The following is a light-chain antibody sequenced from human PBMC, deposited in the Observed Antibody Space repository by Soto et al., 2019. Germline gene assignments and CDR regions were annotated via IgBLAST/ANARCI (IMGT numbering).Light chain of an antibody. CDR3: QQYNRYSLT. V-gene: IGKV1-5*01. J-gene: IGKJ4*01. Sequence: DIQMTQSPSTLSASVGDRVTITCRASQSIRSWLAWYQQKPGKAPKLLIYDASSLESGVPSRFSGSGSDTEFTLTINNLQPDDFATYHCQQYNRYSLTFGGGTKVDIK. CDR1: QSIRSW. CDR2: DAS.